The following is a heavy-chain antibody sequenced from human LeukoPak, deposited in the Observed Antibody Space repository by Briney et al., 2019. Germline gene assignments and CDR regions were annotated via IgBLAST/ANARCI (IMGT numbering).Heavy chain of an antibody. CDR1: GFSFSDYY. CDR3: ARQGLYDSSDFWTFQH. Sequence: GGSLRLSCAASGFSFSDYYMSWIRQTPEEGLEWLSYISSSSDYKNYADSLKGRSTISRDNAKNSVYLQMNSLRAEDTAVYYCARQGLYDSSDFWTFQHWGQGTLVTVSS. D-gene: IGHD3/OR15-3a*01. J-gene: IGHJ1*01. CDR2: ISSSSDYK. V-gene: IGHV3-11*06.